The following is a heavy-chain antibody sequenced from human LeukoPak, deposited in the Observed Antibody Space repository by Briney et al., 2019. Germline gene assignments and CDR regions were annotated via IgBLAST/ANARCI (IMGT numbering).Heavy chain of an antibody. J-gene: IGHJ4*02. CDR3: ARHLYDSGIDHTN. V-gene: IGHV4-59*12. D-gene: IGHD3-10*01. Sequence: SETLSLTCTVSGGSISSYYWDWIRQPPGKGLEWIGYISYSGSTSYNPSLKSRVTISVDTSKNQFSLSLNSVTAADTAVYYCARHLYDSGIDHTNWGQGTLVTVSS. CDR1: GGSISSYY. CDR2: ISYSGST.